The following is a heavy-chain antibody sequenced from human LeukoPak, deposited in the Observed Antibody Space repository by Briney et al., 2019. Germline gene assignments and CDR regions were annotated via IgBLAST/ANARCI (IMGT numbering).Heavy chain of an antibody. Sequence: SETLSLTCAVYGGSFNSYYWSWIRQPPGKGLEWIGEINHTGSTNYNPSLKSRVTISVDTSKNQFSLKLSSVTAADTAVYYCARGVGSIAGAYWGPGTLVTVSS. CDR1: GGSFNSYY. J-gene: IGHJ4*02. CDR2: INHTGST. D-gene: IGHD6-6*01. V-gene: IGHV4-34*01. CDR3: ARGVGSIAGAY.